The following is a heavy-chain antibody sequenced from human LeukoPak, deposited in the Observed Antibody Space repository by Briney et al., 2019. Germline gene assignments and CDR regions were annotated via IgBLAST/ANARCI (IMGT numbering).Heavy chain of an antibody. D-gene: IGHD5-24*01. J-gene: IGHJ4*02. CDR3: ARGDGYLSPYFDY. CDR2: IYYSGST. Sequence: SETLSLTCTVSGGSISSSSYYWGWIRQPPGKGLEWIGSIYYSGSTYYNPSLKSRVTISVDTSKNQFSLKLSSVTDADTAVYYCARGDGYLSPYFDYWGQGTLVTVSS. V-gene: IGHV4-39*07. CDR1: GGSISSSSYY.